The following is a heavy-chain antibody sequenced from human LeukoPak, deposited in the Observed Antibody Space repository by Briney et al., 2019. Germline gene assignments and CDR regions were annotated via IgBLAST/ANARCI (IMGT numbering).Heavy chain of an antibody. D-gene: IGHD5-12*01. J-gene: IGHJ4*02. CDR2: IYSGGST. Sequence: GGSLRFSCAASGVTVSSNYMSWVRQAPGKGLEWVSVIYSGGSTYYADSVKGRFTISRDNSKNTLYLQMNSLRAEDTAVYYCARYRGYSGYDYWGQGTLVTVSS. CDR1: GVTVSSNY. CDR3: ARYRGYSGYDY. V-gene: IGHV3-53*01.